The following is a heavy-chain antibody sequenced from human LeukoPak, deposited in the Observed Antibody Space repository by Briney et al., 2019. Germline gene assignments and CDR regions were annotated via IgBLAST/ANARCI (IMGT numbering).Heavy chain of an antibody. D-gene: IGHD4-17*01. J-gene: IGHJ4*02. CDR1: GGSISSSSYY. CDR3: ARRPYGDYRYYFDY. V-gene: IGHV4-39*01. CDR2: IYYSGST. Sequence: PSETLSLTCTVSGGSISSSSYYWGWLRQPPGKGLEWIGSIYYSGSTYYNPSLKSRVTISVDTSKNQFSLKLSSVTAADTAVYYCARRPYGDYRYYFDYWGQGTLVTVSS.